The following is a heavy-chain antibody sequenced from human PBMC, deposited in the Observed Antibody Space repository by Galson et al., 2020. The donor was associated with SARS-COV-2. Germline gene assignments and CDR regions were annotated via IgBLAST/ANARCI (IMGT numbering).Heavy chain of an antibody. V-gene: IGHV4-61*02. CDR1: GGSISSGSYY. J-gene: IGHJ6*02. D-gene: IGHD6-13*01. Sequence: SETLSLTCTVSGGSISSGSYYWSWIRQPAGKGLEWIGRIYTSGSTNYNPSLKSRVTISVDTSKNQFSLKLSSVTAADTAVYYCARGFPSSSWYHGYYYYGMDVWGQGTTVTVSS. CDR2: IYTSGST. CDR3: ARGFPSSSWYHGYYYYGMDV.